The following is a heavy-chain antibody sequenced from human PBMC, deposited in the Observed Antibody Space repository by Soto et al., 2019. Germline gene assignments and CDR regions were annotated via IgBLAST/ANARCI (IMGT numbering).Heavy chain of an antibody. V-gene: IGHV3-23*01. CDR2: ISGSGGST. J-gene: IGHJ6*02. D-gene: IGHD6-6*01. CDR1: GFTFSSYA. Sequence: GSLGLSCAASGFTFSSYAMSWVRQAPGKGLERVSAISGSGGSTYYADSVKGRFTISRDNSKNTLYLQMNSLRAEDTAVYYCAKGVEYSSSDLYYYYYYGMDVWGQGTTVTVSS. CDR3: AKGVEYSSSDLYYYYYYGMDV.